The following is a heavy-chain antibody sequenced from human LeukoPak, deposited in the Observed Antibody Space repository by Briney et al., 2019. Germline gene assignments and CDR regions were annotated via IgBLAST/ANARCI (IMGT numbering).Heavy chain of an antibody. CDR1: GGTFSSYA. D-gene: IGHD2-15*01. CDR3: AREGRYCSGGSCYSAQYNWFDP. J-gene: IGHJ5*02. CDR2: IIPIFGTA. Sequence: ASVKVSCKASGGTFSSYAISWVRQAPGQGLEWMGGIIPIFGTANYAQKFQGRVTITTDESTSTAYMELSSLRSEDTVVYYCAREGRYCSGGSCYSAQYNWFDPWGQGTLVTVSS. V-gene: IGHV1-69*05.